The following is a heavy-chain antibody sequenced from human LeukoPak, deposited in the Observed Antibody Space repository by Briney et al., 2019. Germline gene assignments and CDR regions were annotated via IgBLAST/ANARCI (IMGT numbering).Heavy chain of an antibody. CDR3: ARANNSSWHN. J-gene: IGHJ4*02. CDR1: GFSFSTQR. V-gene: IGHV3-74*01. D-gene: IGHD6-13*01. CDR2: INIDERIT. Sequence: GGSLRLSCVACGFSFSTQRMHWVRQAPGKGLVWVSYINIDERITGYADSVKGRFTISRDNGKNTLYLQMNSLRVEDTAVYYCARANNSSWHNWGQGTLVTVSA.